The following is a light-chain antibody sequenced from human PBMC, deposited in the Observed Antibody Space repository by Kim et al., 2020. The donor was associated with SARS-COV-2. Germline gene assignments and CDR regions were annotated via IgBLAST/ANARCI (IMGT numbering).Light chain of an antibody. V-gene: IGLV2-14*03. CDR2: DVS. J-gene: IGLJ2*01. CDR3: SSYTSSSTPVV. CDR1: SSDVGGYNY. Sequence: SITFSCTGTSSDVGGYNYVSWYQQHPGKAPKLMIYDVSNRPSGVSNRCSGSKSGNTASLTISGLQAEDEADYYCSSYTSSSTPVVFGGGTQLTVL.